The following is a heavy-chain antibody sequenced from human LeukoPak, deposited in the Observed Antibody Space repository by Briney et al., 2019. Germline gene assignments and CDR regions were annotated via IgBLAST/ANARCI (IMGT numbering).Heavy chain of an antibody. CDR1: GGSFSGYY. D-gene: IGHD2-15*01. CDR3: AGTGDMDDY. CDR2: INHSGST. V-gene: IGHV4-34*01. Sequence: SETLSLTCAVYGGSFSGYYWSWIRQPPGKGLEWMGEINHSGSTNYNPSLESRVTISVDTSKKQFSLTLNYVPTADAAVYYCAGTGDMDDYGDQGTRVMVS. J-gene: IGHJ4*02.